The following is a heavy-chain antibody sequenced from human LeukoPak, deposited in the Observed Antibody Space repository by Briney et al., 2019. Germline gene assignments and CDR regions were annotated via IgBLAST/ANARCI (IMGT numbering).Heavy chain of an antibody. CDR3: AKSLAVAGNYGMDV. J-gene: IGHJ6*02. CDR2: IKQDESEK. CDR1: GFTFSSYW. D-gene: IGHD6-19*01. Sequence: GGSLRLSCAASGFTFSSYWMSWVRQAPGKGLEWVANIKQDESEKYYVDSVKGRFTISRDNSKNTLYLQMNSLRAEDTAVYYCAKSLAVAGNYGMDVWGQGTTVTVSS. V-gene: IGHV3-7*01.